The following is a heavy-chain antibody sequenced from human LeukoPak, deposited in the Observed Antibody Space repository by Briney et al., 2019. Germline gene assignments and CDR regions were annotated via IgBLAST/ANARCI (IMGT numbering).Heavy chain of an antibody. J-gene: IGHJ4*02. V-gene: IGHV3-48*03. CDR3: ARDTRDSDSTDY. CDR1: GFTFISYG. D-gene: IGHD1-26*01. Sequence: PGGSLRLSCVASGFTFISYGMTWVRQAPGKGLEWVATINNIGVTTYYADSVKGRFTISRDNAKNSLYLQMNSLRAEDTAVYYCARDTRDSDSTDYWGQGTLVTVSS. CDR2: INNIGVTT.